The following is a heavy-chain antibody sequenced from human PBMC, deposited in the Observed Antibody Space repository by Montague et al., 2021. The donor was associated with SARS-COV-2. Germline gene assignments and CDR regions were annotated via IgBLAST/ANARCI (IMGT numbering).Heavy chain of an antibody. V-gene: IGHV4-31*03. CDR3: ARVHFVSSGWYPDAFDI. D-gene: IGHD6-19*01. CDR2: IYYSGXT. CDR1: GGSTNSGGYY. Sequence: TLSLTCTVSGGSTNSGGYYWSWIRQHPGKGLEWIGYIYYSGXTXYXXXXKXRLTISVDTSKNQFSLKLSSVTAADTAVYYCARVHFVSSGWYPDAFDIWGQGTMVTVSS. J-gene: IGHJ3*02.